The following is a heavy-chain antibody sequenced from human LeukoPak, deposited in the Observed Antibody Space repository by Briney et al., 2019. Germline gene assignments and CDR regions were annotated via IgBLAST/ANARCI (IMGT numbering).Heavy chain of an antibody. D-gene: IGHD3-9*01. V-gene: IGHV3-66*01. CDR2: IYSGGST. CDR3: AKDYDILTGYYHY. J-gene: IGHJ4*02. Sequence: GGSLRLSCAASGLTVSSNYMSWVRQAPGKGLEWVSVIYSGGSTYYADSVKGRFTISRDNSKNTLYLQMNSLRAEDTAVYYCAKDYDILTGYYHYWGQGTLVTVSS. CDR1: GLTVSSNY.